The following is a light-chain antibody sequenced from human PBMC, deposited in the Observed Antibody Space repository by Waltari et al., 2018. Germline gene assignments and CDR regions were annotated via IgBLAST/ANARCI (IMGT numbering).Light chain of an antibody. J-gene: IGKJ4*01. CDR2: DAA. CDR1: QDIDKY. V-gene: IGKV1-16*01. Sequence: DVQMTQSPSSVSASVGDRVTITCRASQDIDKYVAWFQHKTGQAPKSLIYDAASLQSGLPSRFSGSGSGTHFTLTISALQSEDFTTYYCQQYNAYPFTFGGGTKIEI. CDR3: QQYNAYPFT.